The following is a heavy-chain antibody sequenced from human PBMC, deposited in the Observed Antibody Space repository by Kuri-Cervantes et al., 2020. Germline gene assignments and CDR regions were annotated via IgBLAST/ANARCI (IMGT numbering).Heavy chain of an antibody. CDR2: ISWNSGSI. CDR3: AKDASITMVRGVIADY. Sequence: LSLTCAASGFTFDDYAMHWVRQAPGKGLEWVSGISWNSGSIGYADSVKGRFTISRDNAKNSLYLQMNSLRAEDTALYYCAKDASITMVRGVIADYWGQGTLVTVSS. D-gene: IGHD3-10*01. V-gene: IGHV3-9*01. J-gene: IGHJ4*02. CDR1: GFTFDDYA.